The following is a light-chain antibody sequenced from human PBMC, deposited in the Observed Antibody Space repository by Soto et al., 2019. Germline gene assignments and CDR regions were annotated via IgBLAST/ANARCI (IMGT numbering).Light chain of an antibody. CDR2: AAS. CDR1: QSISSY. CDR3: QHSYSTLWT. J-gene: IGKJ1*01. V-gene: IGKV1-39*01. Sequence: DIQMTQSPSSLSASVGVRVTITCRASQSISSYLNWYQQKPGKAPKSLIYAASSLQSGVPSMFSGRGSGTDFTLTISSLPPDDFATYYCQHSYSTLWTFGQGTKVEIK.